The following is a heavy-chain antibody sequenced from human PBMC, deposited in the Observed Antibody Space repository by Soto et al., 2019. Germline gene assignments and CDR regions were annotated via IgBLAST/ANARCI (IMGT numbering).Heavy chain of an antibody. J-gene: IGHJ6*03. Sequence: QVQLVQSGAEVKKPGATVKVSCQASGYTFTSYDINWVRQATGQGLEWMGWMNPNSGNTGYGQKFQGRVTMTRNTSISTAYMELSSLRSEDTAVYYCARRAVTPFYYYYFMDVWGKGTTVTVSS. CDR3: ARRAVTPFYYYYFMDV. CDR1: GYTFTSYD. CDR2: MNPNSGNT. D-gene: IGHD4-17*01. V-gene: IGHV1-8*01.